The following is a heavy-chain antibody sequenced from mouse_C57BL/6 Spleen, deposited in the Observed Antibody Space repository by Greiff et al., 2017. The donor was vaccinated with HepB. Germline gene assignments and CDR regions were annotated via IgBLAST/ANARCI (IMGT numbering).Heavy chain of an antibody. J-gene: IGHJ2*01. D-gene: IGHD3-2*02. V-gene: IGHV5-17*01. Sequence: EVMLVESGGGLVKPGGSLKLSCAASGFTFSDYGMHWVRQAPEKGLEWVAYISSGSSTIYYADTVKGRFTISRDNAKNTLFLQMTRLRSEDTAMYYCARKARTLYYFDYWGQGTTLTVSS. CDR2: ISSGSSTI. CDR3: ARKARTLYYFDY. CDR1: GFTFSDYG.